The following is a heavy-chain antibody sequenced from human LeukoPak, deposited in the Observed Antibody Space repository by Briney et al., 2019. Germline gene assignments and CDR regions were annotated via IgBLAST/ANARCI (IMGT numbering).Heavy chain of an antibody. Sequence: PGGSLRLSCAASGFTFSSYAMHWVRQAPGKGLEWVSVISGSGETTFYADSVRGRFTISRDNSKSTLYLQMTSLRAEDTGVFYCAKDRAWLQFWSWGQGTLVTVSS. J-gene: IGHJ4*02. CDR2: ISGSGETT. CDR1: GFTFSSYA. V-gene: IGHV3-23*01. CDR3: AKDRAWLQFWS. D-gene: IGHD5-18*01.